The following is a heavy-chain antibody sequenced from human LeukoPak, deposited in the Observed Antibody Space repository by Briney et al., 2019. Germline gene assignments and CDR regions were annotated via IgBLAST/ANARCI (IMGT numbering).Heavy chain of an antibody. CDR2: IYYSGST. Sequence: SETLSLTCTVSGGSVSSGSCYWSWIRQPPGKGLEWIGYIYYSGSTNYNPSLKSRVTISVDTSKNQFSLKLSSVTAADTAVYYCARDEAAAAGGFDYWGRGTLVTVS. J-gene: IGHJ4*02. D-gene: IGHD3-16*01. V-gene: IGHV4-61*01. CDR1: GGSVSSGSCY. CDR3: ARDEAAAAGGFDY.